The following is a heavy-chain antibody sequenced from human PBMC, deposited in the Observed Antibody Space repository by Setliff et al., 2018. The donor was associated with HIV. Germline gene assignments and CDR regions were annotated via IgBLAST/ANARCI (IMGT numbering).Heavy chain of an antibody. CDR3: AKKVAGVNWYFDL. Sequence: GGSLRLSCAASGFTFSNFWMDWVRQAPGKGLEWVATIKKDGSEIYYVDSVKGRFTISRDNARTSLYLEMNSLRTEDTAFYYCAKKVAGVNWYFDLWGRGTLVTVSS. V-gene: IGHV3-7*03. CDR1: GFTFSNFW. J-gene: IGHJ2*01. D-gene: IGHD6-19*01. CDR2: IKKDGSEI.